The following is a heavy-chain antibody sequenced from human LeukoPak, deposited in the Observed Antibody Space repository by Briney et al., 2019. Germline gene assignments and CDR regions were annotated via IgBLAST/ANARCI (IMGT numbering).Heavy chain of an antibody. CDR2: IKSDGST. J-gene: IGHJ1*01. CDR1: GFTFSTYW. Sequence: GGSLRLSHAASGFTFSTYWMHWVRQAPGKGLVWVSRIKSDGSTNYADSVKGRFTISRDNAKNTVSLQMNSLRAEDTGVYYCARAPSEIGGYYPEYFRHWGQGTLVTVSS. D-gene: IGHD3-22*01. CDR3: ARAPSEIGGYYPEYFRH. V-gene: IGHV3-74*01.